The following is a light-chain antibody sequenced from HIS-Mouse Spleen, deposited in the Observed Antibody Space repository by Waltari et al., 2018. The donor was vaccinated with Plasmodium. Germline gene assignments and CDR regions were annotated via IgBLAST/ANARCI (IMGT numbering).Light chain of an antibody. CDR2: EVS. J-gene: IGLJ2*01. CDR1: SSAVVGYNY. CDR3: SSYAGSNNLV. Sequence: QSALTQPPSASGSPGQPVTISCPGTSSAVVGYNYVSWYQQHPGKAPKLMIYEVSKRPSGVPDRFSGSKSGNTASLTVSGLQAEDEADYYCSSYAGSNNLVFGGGTKLTVL. V-gene: IGLV2-8*01.